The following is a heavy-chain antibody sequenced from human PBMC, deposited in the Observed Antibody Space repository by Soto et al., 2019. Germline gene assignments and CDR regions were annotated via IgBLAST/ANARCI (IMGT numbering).Heavy chain of an antibody. Sequence: QVQLVQSGAEVKKPGASVKVSCKVSGYTLTELSMHWVRQAPGKGLEWIGGFDPEDGETIYAQKFQGRVTMTEDTSTDTAYMELSSLRSEDTAVYYCATALGYCSGGSCAAFFDYWGQGTLVTVSS. J-gene: IGHJ4*02. CDR2: FDPEDGET. V-gene: IGHV1-24*01. CDR3: ATALGYCSGGSCAAFFDY. CDR1: GYTLTELS. D-gene: IGHD2-15*01.